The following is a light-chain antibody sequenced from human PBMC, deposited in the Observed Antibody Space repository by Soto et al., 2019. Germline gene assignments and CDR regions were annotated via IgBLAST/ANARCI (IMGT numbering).Light chain of an antibody. CDR2: DAS. CDR1: QSISSW. J-gene: IGKJ5*01. V-gene: IGKV1-5*01. Sequence: DIQMTPSPSTLSASVGDRATITCLASQSISSWLAWYQQKPGKAPKLLIYDASSLESGVPSTFSGSGSGTEFTLTISILQPDDFATYYCQQYNSSSITFGQGTKLDIK. CDR3: QQYNSSSIT.